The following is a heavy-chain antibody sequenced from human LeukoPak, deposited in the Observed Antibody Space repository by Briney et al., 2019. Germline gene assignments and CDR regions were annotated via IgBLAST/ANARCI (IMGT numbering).Heavy chain of an antibody. CDR2: IIPIFGTA. J-gene: IGHJ6*02. CDR1: GGTFSSYA. Sequence: SVKVSCKASGGTFSSYAISWVRQAPGQGLEWMGGIIPIFGTANYAQKFQGRVTITADESTSTAYMELSSLRSEDTAVYYCARDPALPYSSGWYIDYYGMDVWGQGTTVTVSS. D-gene: IGHD6-19*01. CDR3: ARDPALPYSSGWYIDYYGMDV. V-gene: IGHV1-69*13.